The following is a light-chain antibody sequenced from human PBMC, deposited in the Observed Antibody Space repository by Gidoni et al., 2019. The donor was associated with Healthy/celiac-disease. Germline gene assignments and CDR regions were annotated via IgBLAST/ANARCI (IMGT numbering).Light chain of an antibody. CDR2: AAS. CDR1: QSISSY. Sequence: DIQMPPSPSSLSASVRDRVTITCRASQSISSYLNMYQQKPGKAPKLLIYAASSLQSGVPSRFSGSGAGTDFTLTISSLQPEDFATYYWQQSYSTLLTFGGGTKVEIK. CDR3: QQSYSTLLT. J-gene: IGKJ4*01. V-gene: IGKV1-39*01.